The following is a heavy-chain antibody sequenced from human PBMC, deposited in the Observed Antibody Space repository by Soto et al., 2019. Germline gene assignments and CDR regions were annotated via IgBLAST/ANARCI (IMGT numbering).Heavy chain of an antibody. CDR3: ARGGLMVYTILPWFGP. CDR2: ISAYNGNT. CDR1: GYAITSYG. V-gene: IGHV1-18*04. J-gene: IGHJ5*01. D-gene: IGHD2-8*01. Sequence: GFSVKVSCKASGYAITSYGVYWVGQTHGKGHEWMGWISAYNGNTNNAQKLQGRVTMTTDTSTSTAYKELGRLKYDDTAVYYCARGGLMVYTILPWFGPCGQGTLVTVAS.